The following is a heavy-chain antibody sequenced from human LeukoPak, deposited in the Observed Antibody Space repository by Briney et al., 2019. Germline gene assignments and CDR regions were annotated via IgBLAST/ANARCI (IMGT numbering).Heavy chain of an antibody. Sequence: SETLSLTCTVSGSSSSSFSYYWAWIRQPPGRGLECIGTISYTESAYYHASLKGRISMSVDTSTNYFSLRLNSVTAADTAVYYCARLFCGGECYSALFDYWGQGALVTVSS. CDR3: ARLFCGGECYSALFDY. V-gene: IGHV4-39*02. CDR2: ISYTESA. D-gene: IGHD2-21*01. J-gene: IGHJ4*02. CDR1: GSSSSSFSYY.